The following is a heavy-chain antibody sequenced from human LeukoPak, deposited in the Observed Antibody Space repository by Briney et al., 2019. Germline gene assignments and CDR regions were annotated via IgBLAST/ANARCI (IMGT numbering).Heavy chain of an antibody. CDR3: ARGPTRITIFGVVPYFDY. CDR1: GGSISSGDYY. Sequence: SQTLSLTCTVSGGSISSGDYYWSWIRQPPGKGLEWIGYIYYSGSNYYNPPLKSRVTISVDTSKNQFSLKLSSVTAADTAVCYCARGPTRITIFGVVPYFDYWGQGTLVTVSS. J-gene: IGHJ4*02. D-gene: IGHD3-3*01. V-gene: IGHV4-30-4*08. CDR2: IYYSGSN.